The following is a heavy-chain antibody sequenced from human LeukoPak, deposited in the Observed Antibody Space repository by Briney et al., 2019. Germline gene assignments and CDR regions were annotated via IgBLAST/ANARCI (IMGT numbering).Heavy chain of an antibody. CDR1: GYTFTSYD. CDR3: ARGKTGTTPGSYYYMDV. Sequence: ASVKVSCKASGYTFTSYDINWVQPATGQGLEWMGWMNPNSGNTGYAQKFQGRVTMTRNTSISTAYMELSSLRSEDTAVYYCARGKTGTTPGSYYYMDVWGKGTTVTVSS. V-gene: IGHV1-8*01. D-gene: IGHD1-7*01. J-gene: IGHJ6*03. CDR2: MNPNSGNT.